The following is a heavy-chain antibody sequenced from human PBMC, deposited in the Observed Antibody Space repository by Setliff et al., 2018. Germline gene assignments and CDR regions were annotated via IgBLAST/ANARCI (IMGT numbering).Heavy chain of an antibody. V-gene: IGHV1-46*01. J-gene: IGHJ3*02. D-gene: IGHD3-22*01. CDR1: GYTFTGYY. Sequence: EASVKVSCKASGYTFTGYYMHWVRRAPGLGLEWMGTINPSSGRTSYAQKFQGRVTMTRDTSTSTVYMDMSSLRSEDTAVYYCARDVFPYHYEGAFDIWGQGTMVTVSS. CDR3: ARDVFPYHYEGAFDI. CDR2: INPSSGRT.